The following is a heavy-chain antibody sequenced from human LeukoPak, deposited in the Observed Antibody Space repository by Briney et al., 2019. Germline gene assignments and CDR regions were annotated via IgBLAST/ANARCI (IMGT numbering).Heavy chain of an antibody. J-gene: IGHJ4*02. D-gene: IGHD3-10*01. V-gene: IGHV3-23*01. CDR2: ISGSGGST. CDR3: AKPTTWFGESFDY. Sequence: GGSLRLSCAASGFTFSSYAMSWVRQAPGKGLEWVSAISGSGGSTYYADSVKGRFTISRDNSKNTLYLQMNSLRAEDTAVHYCAKPTTWFGESFDYWGQGTLVTVSS. CDR1: GFTFSSYA.